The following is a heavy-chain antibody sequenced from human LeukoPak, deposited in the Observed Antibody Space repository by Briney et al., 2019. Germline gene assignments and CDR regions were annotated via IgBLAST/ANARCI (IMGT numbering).Heavy chain of an antibody. V-gene: IGHV3-53*01. CDR1: GFTVNSNY. J-gene: IGHJ4*02. CDR3: ASGSPFDY. Sequence: GGSVRLSCAVSGFTVNSNYMSWVRQAPGKGLEWVSVIYSGGSTYYAYSVEGRFTISRDNSKNTLYLQMNSLRAEDTAVYYCASGSPFDYWGQGTLVTVSS. D-gene: IGHD6-25*01. CDR2: IYSGGST.